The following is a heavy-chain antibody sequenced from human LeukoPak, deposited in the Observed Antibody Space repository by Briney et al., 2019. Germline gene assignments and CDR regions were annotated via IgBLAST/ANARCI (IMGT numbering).Heavy chain of an antibody. CDR2: IYYSGST. D-gene: IGHD6-13*01. CDR3: ARHPGIAAAGAFDY. CDR1: GGSISSYY. J-gene: IGHJ4*02. Sequence: PSETLSLTCTVSGGSISSYYWSWIRQPPGKGLEWIGYIYYSGSTNYIPSLKSRVTISVDTSKNQFSLKLSSVTAADTAVYYCARHPGIAAAGAFDYWGQGTLVTVSS. V-gene: IGHV4-59*08.